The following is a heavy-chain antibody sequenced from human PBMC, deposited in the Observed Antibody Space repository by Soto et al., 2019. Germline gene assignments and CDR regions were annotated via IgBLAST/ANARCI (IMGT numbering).Heavy chain of an antibody. Sequence: EVQLVESGGGLVQPGGSLRLSCAASGFTFSSYWMSWVRQAPGKGLEWVANIKQDGSEKYYVDAVKGRFTISRDNAKNSLYLQMNSLRAEDPAVYYCARVYIDFSSGWYFTADYWGQGTLVTVSS. J-gene: IGHJ4*02. D-gene: IGHD6-19*01. CDR3: ARVYIDFSSGWYFTADY. CDR1: GFTFSSYW. CDR2: IKQDGSEK. V-gene: IGHV3-7*01.